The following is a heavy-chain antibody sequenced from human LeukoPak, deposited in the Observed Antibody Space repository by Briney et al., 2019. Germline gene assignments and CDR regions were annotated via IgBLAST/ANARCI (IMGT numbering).Heavy chain of an antibody. D-gene: IGHD3-10*01. J-gene: IGHJ3*02. CDR3: ARDLGPGGGYAFDI. V-gene: IGHV4-59*01. CDR1: GGSISSYY. Sequence: SETLSLTCTVSGGSISSYYWSWIRQPPGKGLEWSGSIYYSGSTYYNPSLKSRVTISVDTSKNQFSLKLSSVTAADTAVYYCARDLGPGGGYAFDIWGQGTMVTVSS. CDR2: IYYSGST.